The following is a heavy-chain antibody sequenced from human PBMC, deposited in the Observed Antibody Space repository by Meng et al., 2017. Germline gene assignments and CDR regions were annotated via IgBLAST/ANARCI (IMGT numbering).Heavy chain of an antibody. V-gene: IGHV4-4*07. Sequence: GPLRPSCTAPGGPISSYHWSWIRQPAGEGLEWIGRIYTSGSTNYNPSLKSRVTMSVDTSKNQFSLKLSSVTAADTAVYYCARAQRITMVRGVIHTINWFDPWGQGTLVTVSS. J-gene: IGHJ5*02. CDR1: GGPISSYH. CDR3: ARAQRITMVRGVIHTINWFDP. D-gene: IGHD3-10*01. CDR2: IYTSGST.